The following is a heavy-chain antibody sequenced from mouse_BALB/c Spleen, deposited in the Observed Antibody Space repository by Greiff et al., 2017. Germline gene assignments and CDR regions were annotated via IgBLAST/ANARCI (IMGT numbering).Heavy chain of an antibody. Sequence: EVKLMESGGGLVQPGGSRKLSCAASGFTFSSFGMHWVRQAPEKGLEWVAYISSGSSTIYYADTVKGRVTISRDNPKNTLFLQMTSLRSEDTAMYYCARSELGDAMDYWGQGTSVTVSS. CDR2: ISSGSSTI. V-gene: IGHV5-17*02. J-gene: IGHJ4*01. CDR3: ARSELGDAMDY. D-gene: IGHD3-3*01. CDR1: GFTFSSFG.